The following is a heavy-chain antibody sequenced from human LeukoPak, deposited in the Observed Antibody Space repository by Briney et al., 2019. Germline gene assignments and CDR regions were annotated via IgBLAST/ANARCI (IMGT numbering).Heavy chain of an antibody. CDR3: PRDFGGLVATPDFYL. V-gene: IGHV3-21*01. D-gene: IGHD5-12*01. Sequence: PGGSLRLSCAASGFTFSSYSMNWVRQAPREGLEWVSSISRSGSLTYYSESLKGRFTIPRDNAKNSLFLQRNSLRAEDTAVYYCPRDFGGLVATPDFYLWGRGTLVTVSS. CDR2: ISRSGSLT. J-gene: IGHJ2*01. CDR1: GFTFSSYS.